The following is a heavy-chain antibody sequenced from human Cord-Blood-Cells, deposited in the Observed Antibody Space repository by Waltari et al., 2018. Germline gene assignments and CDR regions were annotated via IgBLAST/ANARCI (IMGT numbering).Heavy chain of an antibody. Sequence: QVQLQQSGPGLVKPSQTLSLTCAISGDSVSSNRAAWNWIRQSPSRGLEWLGRTYYRSKWYNDYAVSVKSRITINPDTSKNQFSLQLNSVTPEDTAVYYCARGYDSSGYYYYYYYGMDVWGQGTTVTVSS. CDR3: ARGYDSSGYYYYYYYGMDV. D-gene: IGHD3-22*01. V-gene: IGHV6-1*01. CDR1: GDSVSSNRAA. J-gene: IGHJ6*02. CDR2: TYYRSKWYN.